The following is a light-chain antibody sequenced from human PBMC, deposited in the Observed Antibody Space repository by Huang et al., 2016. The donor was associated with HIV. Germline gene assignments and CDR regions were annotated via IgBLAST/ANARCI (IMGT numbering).Light chain of an antibody. V-gene: IGKV3-15*01. CDR3: QQYDAWPRGT. Sequence: EIVMTQSPVTLSVSPGERATLSCRASQSVSSNLAWYQQKPGQAPRLLIYGASTRVPGIPASFRGSGSGTEFTLTLNSLQSEDFAVYYCQQYDAWPRGTFGQGTKVEV. CDR2: GAS. J-gene: IGKJ1*01. CDR1: QSVSSN.